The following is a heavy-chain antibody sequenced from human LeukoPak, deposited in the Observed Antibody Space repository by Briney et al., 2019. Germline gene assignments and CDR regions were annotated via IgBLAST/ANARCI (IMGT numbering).Heavy chain of an antibody. CDR1: GFTFSSYW. D-gene: IGHD3-22*01. Sequence: GGSLRLSCAASGFTFSSYWMSWVRQAPGKGLEWVAVIWYDGSNKYYADSVKGRFTISRDNSKNTLYLQMNSLRAEDTAVYYCASGYYDSSGAFFDYWGQGTLVTVSS. J-gene: IGHJ4*02. CDR2: IWYDGSNK. V-gene: IGHV3-33*08. CDR3: ASGYYDSSGAFFDY.